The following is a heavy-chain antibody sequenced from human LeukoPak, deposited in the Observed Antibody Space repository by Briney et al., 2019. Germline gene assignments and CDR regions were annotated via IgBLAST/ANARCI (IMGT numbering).Heavy chain of an antibody. J-gene: IGHJ4*02. CDR1: GFTFYSYW. V-gene: IGHV3-7*01. Sequence: GGSLGLSCAASGFTFYSYWMSWVRRAPGKGLEWVANIKQDGSEKYYVDSVKGRFTISRDNAKNSLYLQMNSLRAEDTAVYYCAKVGLSRNIVAFDYWGQGTLVTVSS. CDR2: IKQDGSEK. D-gene: IGHD5-12*01. CDR3: AKVGLSRNIVAFDY.